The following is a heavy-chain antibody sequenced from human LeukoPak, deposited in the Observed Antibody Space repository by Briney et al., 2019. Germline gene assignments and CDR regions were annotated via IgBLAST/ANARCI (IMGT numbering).Heavy chain of an antibody. CDR3: ARGGGGYYGSGSYSSDAFDI. Sequence: GGSLRLSCAASGFTFSSYWMHWVRQAPGKGLGWVSRINSDGSSTSYADSVKGRFTISRDNAKNTLYLQMNSLRAEDTAVYYCARGGGGYYGSGSYSSDAFDIWGQGTMVTVPS. CDR1: GFTFSSYW. J-gene: IGHJ3*02. CDR2: INSDGSST. V-gene: IGHV3-74*01. D-gene: IGHD3-10*01.